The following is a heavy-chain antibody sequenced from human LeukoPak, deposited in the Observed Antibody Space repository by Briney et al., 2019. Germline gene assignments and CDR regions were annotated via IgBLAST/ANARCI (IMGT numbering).Heavy chain of an antibody. V-gene: IGHV3-7*03. D-gene: IGHD6-19*01. CDR1: GFTFSSYW. Sequence: GGSLRLSCAAYGFTFSSYWRTWVRQAPGKGLEWVANTKQDGSERNYVDSVKGRFTISRDNAKNSLYLQMNTLRDEDTAVYYCATGAGCGYWGQGTLVTVSS. J-gene: IGHJ4*02. CDR2: TKQDGSER. CDR3: ATGAGCGY.